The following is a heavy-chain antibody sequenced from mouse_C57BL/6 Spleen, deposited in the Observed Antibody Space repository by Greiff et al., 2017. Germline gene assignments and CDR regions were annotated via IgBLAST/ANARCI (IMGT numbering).Heavy chain of an antibody. J-gene: IGHJ4*01. V-gene: IGHV14-4*01. CDR2: IDPENGDT. Sequence: VQLQQSGAELVRPGASVKLSCTASGFNIKDDYMHWVKQRPEQGLEWIGWIDPENGDTESASKFQGKATIPADTSSNTAYLQLSSLTSEDTAVYYCTTLDDAMDYWGQGTSVTVSS. CDR3: TTLDDAMDY. CDR1: GFNIKDDY.